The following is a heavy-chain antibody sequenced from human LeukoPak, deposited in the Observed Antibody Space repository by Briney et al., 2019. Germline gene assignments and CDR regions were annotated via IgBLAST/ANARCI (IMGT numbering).Heavy chain of an antibody. CDR2: ITSSSSYI. Sequence: GGSLRLSCAASGFTLSGYTMNWVRQAPGKGLEWVSSITSSSSYIYYADSVKGRFTISRDNAKNSLYLQMNSLRAEDTAVYYCARVGAAATSDYWGQGTLVTVSS. CDR1: GFTLSGYT. J-gene: IGHJ4*02. CDR3: ARVGAAATSDY. V-gene: IGHV3-21*04. D-gene: IGHD6-13*01.